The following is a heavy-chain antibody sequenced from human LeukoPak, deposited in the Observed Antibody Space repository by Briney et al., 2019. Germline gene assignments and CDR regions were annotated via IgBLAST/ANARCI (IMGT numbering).Heavy chain of an antibody. Sequence: GRSXRLSCAASGFTFSSXAMHWVXQAPGKGLEXVAXXSFDGSNKYYADSVKGRFTISRDNSKNTLYLQMNSLRAEDTAVYYCARDKYPGSGSYYIFDYWGQGTLVTVSS. D-gene: IGHD1-26*01. CDR3: ARDKYPGSGSYYIFDY. J-gene: IGHJ4*02. CDR1: GFTFSSXA. V-gene: IGHV3-30-3*01. CDR2: XSFDGSNK.